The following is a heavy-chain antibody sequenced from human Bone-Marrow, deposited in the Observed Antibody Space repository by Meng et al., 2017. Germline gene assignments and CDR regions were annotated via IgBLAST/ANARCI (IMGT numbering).Heavy chain of an antibody. D-gene: IGHD3-22*01. V-gene: IGHV3-23*01. J-gene: IGHJ5*02. CDR2: ISGSGGST. CDR1: GFTFSSYA. Sequence: GESLKISCAASGFTFSSYAMSWVRQAPGKGLEWVSAISGSGGSTYYADSVKGRFTISRDTSEDTLFLQMSSLRDEDTAIYYCAKTPPRSGNYYDSSGYLGWFDPWGQGTLVTVSS. CDR3: AKTPPRSGNYYDSSGYLGWFDP.